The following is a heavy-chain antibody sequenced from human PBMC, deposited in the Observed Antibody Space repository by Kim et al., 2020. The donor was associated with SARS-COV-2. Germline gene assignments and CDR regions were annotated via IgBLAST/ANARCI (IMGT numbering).Heavy chain of an antibody. CDR2: P. J-gene: IGHJ6*02. V-gene: IGHV4-4*06. CDR3: ARADYYYGMDV. Sequence: PPHTPALKGRVIMSIDTATNQFSLKLTSVTAADTAVYFCARADYYYGMDVWGQGTTVTVSS.